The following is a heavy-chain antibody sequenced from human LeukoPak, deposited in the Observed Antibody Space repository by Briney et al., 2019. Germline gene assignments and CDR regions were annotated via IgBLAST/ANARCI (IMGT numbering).Heavy chain of an antibody. V-gene: IGHV3-23*01. CDR2: ISGSGGST. CDR3: AKGPNIVVVTALDY. CDR1: GFTFSSYA. D-gene: IGHD2-21*02. J-gene: IGHJ4*02. Sequence: GGSLRLSCAASGFTFSSYAMSWVRQAPGKGLEWVSAISGSGGSTYYADSVKGRFTISRDNSKNTLYLQMNSLRAEDTAVYYCAKGPNIVVVTALDYWGQGTLVTVSS.